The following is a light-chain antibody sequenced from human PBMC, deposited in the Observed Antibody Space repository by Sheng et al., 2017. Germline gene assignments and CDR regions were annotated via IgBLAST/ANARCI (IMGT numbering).Light chain of an antibody. J-gene: IGLJ3*02. CDR3: QVWDSNGDHFWV. V-gene: IGLV3-21*02. Sequence: SYELTQPPSVSVAPGQTASITCGGNNIATKTVHWYRQRPGQAPVLVVYDDKDRPSGIPERFSGSNSGHMATLTIGGVEAGDEADYYCQVWDSNGDHFWVFGGGTRLTVL. CDR2: DDK. CDR1: NIATKT.